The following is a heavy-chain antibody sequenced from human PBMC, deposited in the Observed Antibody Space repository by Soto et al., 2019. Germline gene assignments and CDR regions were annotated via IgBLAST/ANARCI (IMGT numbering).Heavy chain of an antibody. CDR1: GDTFTTYD. Sequence: ASVKVSCKASGDTFTTYDINWVRQATGHGLEWVGWINPNSGNIGYAQRFQGRVTMTRDTAIRTAYMEVSSLRSDDTAVYYCARGRASGSYYLLDYWGQGTLVTVSS. V-gene: IGHV1-8*01. CDR3: ARGRASGSYYLLDY. CDR2: INPNSGNI. J-gene: IGHJ4*02. D-gene: IGHD3-10*01.